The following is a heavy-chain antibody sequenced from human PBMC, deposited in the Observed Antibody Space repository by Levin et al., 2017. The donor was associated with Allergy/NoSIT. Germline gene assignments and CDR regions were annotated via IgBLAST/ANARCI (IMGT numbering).Heavy chain of an antibody. CDR2: INPNSGGT. CDR3: ARGGMVRGVIITWGY. V-gene: IGHV1-2*02. D-gene: IGHD3-10*01. CDR1: GYTFTGYY. Sequence: ASVKVSCKASGYTFTGYYMHWVRQAPGQGLEWMGWINPNSGGTNYAQKFQGRVTMTRDTSISTAYMELSRLRSDDTAVYYCARGGMVRGVIITWGYWGQGTLVTVSS. J-gene: IGHJ4*02.